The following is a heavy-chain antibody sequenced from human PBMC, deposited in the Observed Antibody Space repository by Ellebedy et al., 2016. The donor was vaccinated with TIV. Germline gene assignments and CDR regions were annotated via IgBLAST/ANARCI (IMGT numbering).Heavy chain of an antibody. D-gene: IGHD6-19*01. CDR3: ATRAVAAPK. CDR2: IYSGGET. J-gene: IGHJ4*02. CDR1: GFTVRNNY. V-gene: IGHV3-53*01. Sequence: GESLKISCAVSGFTVRNNYMRWVRQAPGKGLEWVSLIYSGGETDYADSVKGRFTISRANSKNILYLQMNSLRVEDTAVYYCATRAVAAPKWGRGTLVTVSS.